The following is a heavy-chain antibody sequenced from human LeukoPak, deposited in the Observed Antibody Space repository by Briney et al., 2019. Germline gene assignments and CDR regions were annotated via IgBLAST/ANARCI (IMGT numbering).Heavy chain of an antibody. D-gene: IGHD2-2*01. CDR1: GGTFISYA. J-gene: IGHJ4*02. CDR2: IIPIFGTA. CDR3: ATDRLDIVVVPAAMNY. Sequence: GASVKVSCKASGGTFISYAISWVRQAPGQGLEWMGGIIPIFGTANYAQKFQGRVTITADESTSTAYMELSSLRSEDTAVYYCATDRLDIVVVPAAMNYWGQGTLVTVSS. V-gene: IGHV1-69*13.